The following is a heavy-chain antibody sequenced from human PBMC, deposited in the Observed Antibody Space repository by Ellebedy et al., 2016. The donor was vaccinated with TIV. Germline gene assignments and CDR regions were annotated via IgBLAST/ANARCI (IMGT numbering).Heavy chain of an antibody. CDR1: GFSFRSYW. CDR3: ARRGAYGDYAVQVNGWFDP. Sequence: GESLKISCAASGFSFRSYWMTWVRQAPGKGLEWVANIYQDGSWQYSVDSVKGRFTISRDNAKNVLFLQMNSLRVEDTGVYYCARRGAYGDYAVQVNGWFDPWGQGTLVTVSS. J-gene: IGHJ5*02. D-gene: IGHD4-17*01. V-gene: IGHV3-7*01. CDR2: IYQDGSWQ.